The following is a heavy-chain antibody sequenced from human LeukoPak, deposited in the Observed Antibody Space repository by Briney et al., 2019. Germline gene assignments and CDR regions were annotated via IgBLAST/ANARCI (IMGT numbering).Heavy chain of an antibody. Sequence: GGSLRLSCAASGFTFSSYAMHWVRQAPGKGLEWVAVISYDGSNKYYADSVKGRFTISRDNSKNTLYLQMNSLRAEDTAVYYCARDLARDGYNYWGQGTLVTVSS. CDR2: ISYDGSNK. V-gene: IGHV3-30-3*01. CDR1: GFTFSSYA. CDR3: ARDLARDGYNY. D-gene: IGHD5-24*01. J-gene: IGHJ4*02.